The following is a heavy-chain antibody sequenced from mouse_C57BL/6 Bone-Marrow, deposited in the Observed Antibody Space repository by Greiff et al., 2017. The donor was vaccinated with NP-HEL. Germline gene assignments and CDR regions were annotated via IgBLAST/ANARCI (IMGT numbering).Heavy chain of an antibody. V-gene: IGHV14-4*01. CDR3: TTVYYGLYYFDY. CDR1: GFNITDDY. Sequence: VQLQQSGAELVRPGASVKLSCTASGFNITDDYMHWVKQRPEQGLEWIGWIDPENGDTEYASKFQGKATITADTSSNTAYLQLSSLTSEDTAVYYCTTVYYGLYYFDYWGQGTTLTVSS. D-gene: IGHD1-1*01. CDR2: IDPENGDT. J-gene: IGHJ2*01.